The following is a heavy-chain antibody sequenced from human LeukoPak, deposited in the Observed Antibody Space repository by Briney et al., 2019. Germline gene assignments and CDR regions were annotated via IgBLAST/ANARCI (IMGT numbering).Heavy chain of an antibody. J-gene: IGHJ5*02. CDR3: ARDLGYSSSPT. Sequence: SETLSLTCAVYGGSFSGYYWSWIRQPPGKGLEWIGSIYYSGSTYYNPSLKSRVTISVDTSKNQFSLKLSSVTAADTAVYYCARDLGYSSSPTWGQGTLVTVSS. D-gene: IGHD6-13*01. CDR1: GGSFSGYY. V-gene: IGHV4-34*01. CDR2: IYYSGST.